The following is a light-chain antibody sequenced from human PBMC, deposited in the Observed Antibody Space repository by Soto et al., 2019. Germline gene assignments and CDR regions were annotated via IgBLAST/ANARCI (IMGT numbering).Light chain of an antibody. CDR3: QQYNSYSPYT. CDR2: DAS. Sequence: DIQMTQSPSTLSASVGDRVTITCRASQSVSSWLAWYQQKPGKAPNLLIYDASSLESGVPSRFSSSGSGTEFTLTISSLQPDDFATYYCQQYNSYSPYTFGQGTKLEIK. V-gene: IGKV1-5*01. J-gene: IGKJ2*01. CDR1: QSVSSW.